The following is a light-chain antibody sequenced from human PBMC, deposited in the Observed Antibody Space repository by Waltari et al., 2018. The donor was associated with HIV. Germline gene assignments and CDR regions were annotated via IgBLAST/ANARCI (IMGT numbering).Light chain of an antibody. CDR1: RSNIGKNA. CDR3: AAWDDNLNAML. J-gene: IGLJ3*02. CDR2: FDD. V-gene: IGLV1-36*01. Sequence: QSALTQPPSVSAAPRQRVTISCSGTRSNIGKNAVNCYRQFPGTTPTLLIYFDDLLSSGVSDRFSASKSDTSASLAISGLQSEDEADYYCAAWDDNLNAMLFGGGTRLTVL.